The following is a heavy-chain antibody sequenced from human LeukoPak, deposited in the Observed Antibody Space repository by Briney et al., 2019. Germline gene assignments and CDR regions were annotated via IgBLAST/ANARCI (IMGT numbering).Heavy chain of an antibody. D-gene: IGHD2-21*02. Sequence: PSETLSLTCTVSGYSISSGYYWGWIRQPPGKGLEWIGSIYHSGSTYYNPSLKSRVTISVDTSKNQFSLKLSSVTAADTAVYYCARGSATAYCGGDCYSANWFDPWGQGTLVTVSS. J-gene: IGHJ5*02. CDR1: GYSISSGYY. CDR3: ARGSATAYCGGDCYSANWFDP. CDR2: IYHSGST. V-gene: IGHV4-38-2*02.